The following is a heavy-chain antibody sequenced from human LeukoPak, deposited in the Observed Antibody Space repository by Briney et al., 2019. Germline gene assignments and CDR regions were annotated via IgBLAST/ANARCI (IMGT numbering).Heavy chain of an antibody. CDR3: AGAYCSSTSCPWWFDP. Sequence: ASVKVSCKASGYTFTGYYMHWVRQAPGQGLERMGWINPNSGGTNYAQKFQGRVTMTRDMSISTAYMELSRLRSDDTAVYYCAGAYCSSTSCPWWFDPWGQGTLVTVSS. D-gene: IGHD2-2*01. V-gene: IGHV1-2*02. CDR2: INPNSGGT. CDR1: GYTFTGYY. J-gene: IGHJ5*02.